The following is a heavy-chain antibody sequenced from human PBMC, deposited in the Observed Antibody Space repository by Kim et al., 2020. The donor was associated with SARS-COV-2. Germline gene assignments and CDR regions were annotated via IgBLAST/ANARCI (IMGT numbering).Heavy chain of an antibody. J-gene: IGHJ5*02. CDR3: ATSTAMVTGGWFDP. Sequence: ASVKVSCKVSGYTLTELSMHWVRQAPGKGLEWMGGFDPEDGETIYAQKFQGRVTMTKDTSTDTAYMELSSLRSEDTAVYYCATSTAMVTGGWFDPWGQGTLVTVSS. CDR1: GYTLTELS. V-gene: IGHV1-24*01. CDR2: FDPEDGET. D-gene: IGHD5-18*01.